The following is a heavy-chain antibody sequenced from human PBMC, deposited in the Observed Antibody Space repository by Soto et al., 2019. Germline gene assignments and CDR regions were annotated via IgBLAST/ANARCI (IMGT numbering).Heavy chain of an antibody. CDR3: VRDNHYDILSYFDY. CDR2: LNWNSGSI. J-gene: IGHJ4*02. V-gene: IGHV3-9*01. D-gene: IGHD3-9*01. CDR1: GFTFGDYA. Sequence: QSGGSLRLSCGASGFTFGDYAMQWVRQSPGKGLEWVSGLNWNSGSIGYADSVKGRFTISRDNAKHSLFLQMDSLRAEDTALYYCVRDNHYDILSYFDYWGQGTPVTVSS.